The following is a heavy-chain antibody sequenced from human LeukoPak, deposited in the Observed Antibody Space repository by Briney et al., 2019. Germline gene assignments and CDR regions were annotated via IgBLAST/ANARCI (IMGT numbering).Heavy chain of an antibody. CDR1: GFTFSSYG. Sequence: PGGSLRLSCAASGFTFSSYGMHWVRQAPGKGLEWVAFIRYDGSNKYYADSVKGRFTISRDNSKNTLYLQMNSLRAEDMAVYYCAKEYYYDSSGYWRWGQGTLVTVSS. V-gene: IGHV3-30*02. CDR2: IRYDGSNK. J-gene: IGHJ4*02. CDR3: AKEYYYDSSGYWR. D-gene: IGHD3-22*01.